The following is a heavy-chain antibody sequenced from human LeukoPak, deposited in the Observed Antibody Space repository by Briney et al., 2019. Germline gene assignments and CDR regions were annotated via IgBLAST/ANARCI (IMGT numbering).Heavy chain of an antibody. D-gene: IGHD2/OR15-2a*01. Sequence: GGSLRLSCAASGFTFSNYAMSWVRQAPGKGLEWVSAFSGSGGSTYYADSVKGRFAISRDNSKNTLYLQMNSLRAEDTAVYYCATSGLSRFGFWGQGTLVTVSS. J-gene: IGHJ4*02. CDR2: FSGSGGST. V-gene: IGHV3-23*01. CDR1: GFTFSNYA. CDR3: ATSGLSRFGF.